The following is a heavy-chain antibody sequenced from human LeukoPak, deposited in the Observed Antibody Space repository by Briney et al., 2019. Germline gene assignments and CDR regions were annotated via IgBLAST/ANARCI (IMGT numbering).Heavy chain of an antibody. CDR2: ISFDGSNK. CDR3: ARAQHSGYERYQYYFDY. V-gene: IGHV3-30-3*01. J-gene: IGHJ4*02. CDR1: GFTFSSYT. Sequence: PVGSLRLSCAASGFTFSSYTIHWVRQPPGKGLEWVAVISFDGSNKYYADSVKGRLTISSDNSKNTLYLQMNSLGAEDTAVYYCARAQHSGYERYQYYFDYWGQGTLVTVSS. D-gene: IGHD5-12*01.